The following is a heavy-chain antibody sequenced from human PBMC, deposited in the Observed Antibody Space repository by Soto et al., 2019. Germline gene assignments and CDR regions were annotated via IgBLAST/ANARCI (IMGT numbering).Heavy chain of an antibody. J-gene: IGHJ4*02. V-gene: IGHV4-59*02. Sequence: SETLSLTCTVSGGSVSSYYWSWIRQPPGKGLEWIGYIYYSGSTNYNPSLKSRVTISVDTSKNQFSLKLSSVTAADTAVYYCATAVAGMGNDYWGQGTLVTVSS. CDR2: IYYSGST. D-gene: IGHD6-19*01. CDR3: ATAVAGMGNDY. CDR1: GGSVSSYY.